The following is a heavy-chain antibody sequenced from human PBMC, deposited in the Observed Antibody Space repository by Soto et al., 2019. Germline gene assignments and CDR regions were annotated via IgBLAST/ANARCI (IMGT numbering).Heavy chain of an antibody. D-gene: IGHD1-26*01. Sequence: PGGSLRLSCAGSGFTLSNYEMNWVRQAPGKGLEWVSYISTGGSSIYYADSAKGRFTIARDNGKNSVYLQMSSLRAEDTATYYCARERGGLSGADVWGQGTTVTVSS. J-gene: IGHJ6*02. CDR3: ARERGGLSGADV. V-gene: IGHV3-48*03. CDR2: ISTGGSSI. CDR1: GFTLSNYE.